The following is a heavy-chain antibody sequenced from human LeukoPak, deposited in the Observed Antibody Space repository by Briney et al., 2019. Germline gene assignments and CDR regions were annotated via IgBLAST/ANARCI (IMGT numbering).Heavy chain of an antibody. J-gene: IGHJ4*02. V-gene: IGHV3-66*01. CDR1: GFTFSRYT. CDR3: ARASLGGYYFDF. CDR2: IFSGGNT. Sequence: GGSLRLSCAASGFTFSRYTMNWVRQAPGKGLEWVSLIFSGGNTYYADSVRGIFTISSDNSKNTLYLQMNSLTAEDTAVYYCARASLGGYYFDFWGQGTLVTVSS. D-gene: IGHD3-16*01.